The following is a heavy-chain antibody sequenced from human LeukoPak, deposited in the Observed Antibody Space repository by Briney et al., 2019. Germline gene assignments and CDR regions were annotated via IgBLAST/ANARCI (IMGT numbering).Heavy chain of an antibody. J-gene: IGHJ4*02. V-gene: IGHV4-34*01. Sequence: SETLSLTCAVYGGPFSGYYWSWIRQPPGKGLEWIGEINHSGSTNYNPSLKSRVTISVDTSKNQFSLKLSSVTAADTAVYYCARRGYGYDYWGQGTLVTVSS. D-gene: IGHD5-18*01. CDR1: GGPFSGYY. CDR3: ARRGYGYDY. CDR2: INHSGST.